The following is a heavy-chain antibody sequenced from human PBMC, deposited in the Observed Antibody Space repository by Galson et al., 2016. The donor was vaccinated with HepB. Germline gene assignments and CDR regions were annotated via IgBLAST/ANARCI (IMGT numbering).Heavy chain of an antibody. CDR2: FNPNGDTT. CDR3: ARAYDILTASQQYYFNY. Sequence: SVKVSCKASGYTFTSYYIHWMRQAPGQGLEWMGLFNPNGDTTNYAQKFRGRLTMTGDTSTSTVYMDLSSLSSEDTALYYCARAYDILTASQQYYFNYWGQGTLVTVSS. V-gene: IGHV1-46*01. CDR1: GYTFTSYY. D-gene: IGHD3-9*01. J-gene: IGHJ4*02.